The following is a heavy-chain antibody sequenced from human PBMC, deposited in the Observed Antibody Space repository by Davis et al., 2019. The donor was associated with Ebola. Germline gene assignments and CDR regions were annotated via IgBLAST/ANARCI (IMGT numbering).Heavy chain of an antibody. V-gene: IGHV3-30-3*01. CDR1: GFTFSSYA. CDR2: ISYDGSNK. J-gene: IGHJ4*02. Sequence: PGGSLRLSCAASGFTFSSYAMHWVRQAPGKGLEWVAVISYDGSNKYYADSVKGRFTISRDNSKNTLYLQMNSLRAEDTAVYYCARDRSEAPFDYWGQGTLVTVSS. CDR3: ARDRSEAPFDY.